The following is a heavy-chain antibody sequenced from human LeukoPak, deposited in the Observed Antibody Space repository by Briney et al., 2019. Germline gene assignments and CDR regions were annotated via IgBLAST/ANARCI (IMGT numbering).Heavy chain of an antibody. D-gene: IGHD3-10*01. CDR2: IYYTGST. J-gene: IGHJ4*02. Sequence: PSETLSLTCTVSGGSLSSYYWSWIRQPPGKGLEWIGYIYYTGSTNYNPSLKSRVTISLDTSKNQFSLSLSSVTAADTAVYYCARHLLWFGELLHFDYWGQGTLVTVSS. CDR1: GGSLSSYY. CDR3: ARHLLWFGELLHFDY. V-gene: IGHV4-59*08.